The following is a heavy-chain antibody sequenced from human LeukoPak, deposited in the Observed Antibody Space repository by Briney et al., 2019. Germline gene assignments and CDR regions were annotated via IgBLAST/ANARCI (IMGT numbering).Heavy chain of an antibody. Sequence: SETLSLTCTVSGGSISSYYWSWIRQPPGKGLEWIGYIYYSGSTNYNPSLKSRVTISVDTSENQFSLKLSSVTAADTAVYYCARMWGELRWELLGPAYYYYYGMDVWGQGTTVTVSS. J-gene: IGHJ6*02. CDR2: IYYSGST. V-gene: IGHV4-59*01. D-gene: IGHD1-26*01. CDR3: ARMWGELRWELLGPAYYYYYGMDV. CDR1: GGSISSYY.